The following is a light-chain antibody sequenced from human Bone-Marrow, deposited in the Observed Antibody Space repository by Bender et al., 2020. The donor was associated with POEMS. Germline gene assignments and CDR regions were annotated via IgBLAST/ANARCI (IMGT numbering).Light chain of an antibody. CDR2: DVT. J-gene: IGLJ3*02. Sequence: QSALTQPRSVSGSPGRSVTISCSGTSNDVGAKNSVSWYQQHPGKAPKLMIYDVTKRPSGVPDRFSGSKSANTASLTISGLQAEDEADYYCAVWDDSLNGWVFGGGTKLTVL. CDR3: AVWDDSLNGWV. CDR1: SNDVGAKNS. V-gene: IGLV2-11*01.